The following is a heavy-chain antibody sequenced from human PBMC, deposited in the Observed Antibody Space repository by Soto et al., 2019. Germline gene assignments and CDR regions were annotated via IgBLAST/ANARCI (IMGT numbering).Heavy chain of an antibody. D-gene: IGHD3-22*01. CDR3: ANRYLSDYHPDLDY. CDR2: ISAYNGNT. CDR1: GYTFTSYG. Sequence: ASVKVSCKASGYTFTSYGISWVRQAPGQGLERMGWISAYNGNTNYAQKLQGRVTMTTDTSTSTDYMELRSLRSDDTAVYHCANRYLSDYHPDLDYWGQGTPVTVSS. J-gene: IGHJ4*02. V-gene: IGHV1-18*04.